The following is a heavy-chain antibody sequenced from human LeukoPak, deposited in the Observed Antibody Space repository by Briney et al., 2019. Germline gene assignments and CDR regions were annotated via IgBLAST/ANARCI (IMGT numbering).Heavy chain of an antibody. D-gene: IGHD2-2*01. J-gene: IGHJ5*02. Sequence: SETLSLTCTVSGGSISSSSYYWGWIRQPPGKGLEWIGSIYYSGSTYYNPSLKSRVTISVDTSKNQFSLKLSSVTATDTAVYYCARRGYCSSTSCYEYWFDPWGQGTLVTVSS. CDR1: GGSISSSSYY. CDR3: ARRGYCSSTSCYEYWFDP. V-gene: IGHV4-39*01. CDR2: IYYSGST.